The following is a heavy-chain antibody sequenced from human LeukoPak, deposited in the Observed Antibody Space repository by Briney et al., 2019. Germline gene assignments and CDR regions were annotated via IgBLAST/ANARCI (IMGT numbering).Heavy chain of an antibody. CDR1: GFIFSNYG. CDR2: ISYDGSNN. D-gene: IGHD3-16*02. CDR3: AREITFGGVIVQPFDF. J-gene: IGHJ4*02. Sequence: PGGSLRLSCAASGFIFSNYGMHWVRQAPGKGLEWVAAISYDGSNNNYADSVKGRFTISRDNSKNTLYLQMNSLRGEDTAVYYCAREITFGGVIVQPFDFWGQGTLVTVSS. V-gene: IGHV3-30*03.